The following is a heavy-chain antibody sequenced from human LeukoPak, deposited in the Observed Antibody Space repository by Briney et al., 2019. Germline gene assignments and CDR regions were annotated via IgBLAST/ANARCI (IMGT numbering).Heavy chain of an antibody. CDR3: ARGGGGGGSGSYYHEYFQH. CDR1: EFIFSNYW. CDR2: ISSSGSTI. Sequence: GGSLRLSCAASEFIFSNYWMSWVRQAPGKGLEWVSYISSSGSTIYYADSVKGRFTISRDNAKNSLYLQMNSLRAEDTAVYYCARGGGGGGSGSYYHEYFQHWGQGTLVTVSS. D-gene: IGHD3-10*01. V-gene: IGHV3-11*01. J-gene: IGHJ1*01.